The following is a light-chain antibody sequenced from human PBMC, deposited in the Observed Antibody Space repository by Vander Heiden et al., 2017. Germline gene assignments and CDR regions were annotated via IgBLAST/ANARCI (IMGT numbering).Light chain of an antibody. V-gene: IGKV1-33*01. Sequence: DIQMTQSPSSLSASVGDRVTITCQASQDISNYLNWYQQKPGKAPKLLIYDASNLETGVPSRFSGSGSGTDFTFTISSLQPEDIATYYCQKYENLPLTFGGGTKVEIK. CDR3: QKYENLPLT. CDR1: QDISNY. J-gene: IGKJ4*01. CDR2: DAS.